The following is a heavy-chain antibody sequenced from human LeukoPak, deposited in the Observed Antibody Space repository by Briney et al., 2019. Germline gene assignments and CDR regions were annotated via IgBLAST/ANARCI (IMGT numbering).Heavy chain of an antibody. CDR2: IYDSGST. D-gene: IGHD3-3*01. CDR1: DGSISSYY. Sequence: PSETLSLTCTVSDGSISSYYWSWIRQPPGKGLEWIGHIYDSGSTNYNPSLKSRVTISVDTSKNQFSLKLSSVTAADAAVYYCAREFSWSVFFDYWGQGTLVTVSS. V-gene: IGHV4-59*01. CDR3: AREFSWSVFFDY. J-gene: IGHJ4*02.